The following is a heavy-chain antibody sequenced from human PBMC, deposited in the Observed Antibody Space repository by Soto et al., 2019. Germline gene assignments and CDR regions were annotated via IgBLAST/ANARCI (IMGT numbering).Heavy chain of an antibody. Sequence: QVQLQESGPGLVKPSQTLSLTCTVSGGSISSGGYYWSWIRQHPGKGLEWIGYIYYSGSTYYNPSLTGRVTISVDTSKNQFALKLSSVTAADTAVYYCARATLGQLWSINWFDPWGQGTLVTVSS. J-gene: IGHJ5*02. CDR3: ARATLGQLWSINWFDP. V-gene: IGHV4-31*03. CDR1: GGSISSGGYY. CDR2: IYYSGST. D-gene: IGHD5-18*01.